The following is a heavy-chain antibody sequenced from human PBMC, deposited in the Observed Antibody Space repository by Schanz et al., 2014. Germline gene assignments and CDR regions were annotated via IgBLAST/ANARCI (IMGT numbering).Heavy chain of an antibody. CDR2: IIPSLGLA. D-gene: IGHD5-18*01. CDR1: GGTFSSFG. Sequence: VQLEQSGAEVKKPGSSVKVSCKASGGTFSSFGINWVRQAPGQGLEWMGRIIPSLGLAKYEQKFQDKVTTTADTATTTAYMELSGLRSEDTAVYYCARGGYSYALSAFDIWGQGTMVTVSS. J-gene: IGHJ3*02. V-gene: IGHV1-69*04. CDR3: ARGGYSYALSAFDI.